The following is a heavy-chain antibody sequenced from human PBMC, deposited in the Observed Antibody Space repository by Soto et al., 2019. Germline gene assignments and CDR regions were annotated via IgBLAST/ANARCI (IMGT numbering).Heavy chain of an antibody. CDR1: GYTFTSYD. D-gene: IGHD3-3*01. J-gene: IGHJ6*02. Sequence: ASVKVSCKASGYTFTSYDINWVRQATGQGLEWMGWMNPNSGNTGYAQKFQGRVTMTRNTSISTAYMELSSLRSEDTAVYYCARREHYDFWIGYNAPIASGYGMDVWGQGTTVTVSS. CDR3: ARREHYDFWIGYNAPIASGYGMDV. V-gene: IGHV1-8*01. CDR2: MNPNSGNT.